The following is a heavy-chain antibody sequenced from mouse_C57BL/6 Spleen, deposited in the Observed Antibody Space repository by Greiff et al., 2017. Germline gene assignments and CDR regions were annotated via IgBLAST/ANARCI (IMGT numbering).Heavy chain of an antibody. CDR3: ARGDWSYYFDY. CDR1: GFTFSDYG. J-gene: IGHJ2*01. CDR2: ISSGSSTI. D-gene: IGHD3-3*01. V-gene: IGHV5-17*01. Sequence: EVQLQQSGGGLVKPGGSLKLSCAASGFTFSDYGMHWVRQAPEKGLEWVAYISSGSSTIYYADTVKGRFTISRDNAKNTLFLQMTSLRSEDTAMYYCARGDWSYYFDYWGQGTTLTVSS.